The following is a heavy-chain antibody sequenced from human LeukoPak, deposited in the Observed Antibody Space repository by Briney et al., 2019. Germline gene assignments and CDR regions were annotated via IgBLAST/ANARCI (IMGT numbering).Heavy chain of an antibody. CDR3: SKDGPSRDKNDY. V-gene: IGHV3-7*01. CDR1: GFTFSHYR. D-gene: IGHD3/OR15-3a*01. J-gene: IGHJ4*02. Sequence: GGSLRLSCAASGFTFSHYRMSWVRQAPGKGLECVANIKDDGSDKYSVDSVASRFTISRDNAKNSLYLQMNSLRVEDTAVYYCSKDGPSRDKNDYWGQGTLVTVSS. CDR2: IKDDGSDK.